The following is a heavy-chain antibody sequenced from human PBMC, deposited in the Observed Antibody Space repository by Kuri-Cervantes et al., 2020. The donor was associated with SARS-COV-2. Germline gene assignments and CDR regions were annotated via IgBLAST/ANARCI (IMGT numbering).Heavy chain of an antibody. CDR2: IYYSGST. CDR3: ARGPRVRGPNNWFDP. V-gene: IGHV4-59*12. D-gene: IGHD3-10*01. J-gene: IGHJ5*02. Sequence: SETLSLTCTVSGGSISSYYWSWIRQPPGKGLEWIGYIYYSGSTNYNPSLKSRVTISVDASKNQFSLKLSSVTAADTAVYYCARGPRVRGPNNWFDPWGQGTLVTVSS. CDR1: GGSISSYY.